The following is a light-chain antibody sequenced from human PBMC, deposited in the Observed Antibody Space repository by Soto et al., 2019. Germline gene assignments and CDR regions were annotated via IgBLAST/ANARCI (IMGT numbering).Light chain of an antibody. Sequence: QSVLTQPPSASGTPGQRVTISCSGSSSNIGSHVVYWYQQLAGTAPKLLMYNNNQRPSGVPDRFSGSKSGTSASLAISGLQSEDEDDYYCAVWDASLDGWVFGGGTKLTVL. CDR3: AVWDASLDGWV. CDR1: SSNIGSHV. CDR2: NNN. J-gene: IGLJ3*02. V-gene: IGLV1-44*01.